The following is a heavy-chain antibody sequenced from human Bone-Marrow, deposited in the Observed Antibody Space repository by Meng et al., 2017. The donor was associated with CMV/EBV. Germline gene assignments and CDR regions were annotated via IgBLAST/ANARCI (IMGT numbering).Heavy chain of an antibody. CDR1: GYRVSSNMSA. CDR3: ARVEQLIFDY. Sequence: PCRANPSHTLAPTVAIPGYRVSSNMSAWNWIRQSPSRGLEWLGRTYYRSKWYNDYAVSVKSRITINPDTSKNQFSLQLNSVTPEDTAVYYCARVEQLIFDYWGQGTLVTVSS. J-gene: IGHJ4*02. V-gene: IGHV6-1*01. CDR2: TYYRSKWYN. D-gene: IGHD6-6*01.